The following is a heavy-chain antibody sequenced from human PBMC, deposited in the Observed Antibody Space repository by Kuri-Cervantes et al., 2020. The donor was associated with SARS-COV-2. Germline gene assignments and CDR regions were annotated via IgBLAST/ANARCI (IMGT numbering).Heavy chain of an antibody. D-gene: IGHD6-19*01. Sequence: GESLKISCAASGFTFSSYAMHWVRQAPGKGLEWVAVISYDGSNKYYADSVKGRFTISRDNSKNTLYLQMNSLRAEDTAVYYCAGLEEYSSGWHNDYWGQGTLVTVSS. V-gene: IGHV3-30-3*01. CDR3: AGLEEYSSGWHNDY. CDR1: GFTFSSYA. CDR2: ISYDGSNK. J-gene: IGHJ4*02.